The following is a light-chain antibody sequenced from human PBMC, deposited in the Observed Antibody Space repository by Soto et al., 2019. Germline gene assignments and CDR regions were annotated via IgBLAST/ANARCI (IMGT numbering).Light chain of an antibody. V-gene: IGKV3-20*01. CDR1: QSVSSSY. CDR2: GAS. J-gene: IGKJ1*01. Sequence: EIVLTQSPGTLSLSPGERATLSCRASQSVSSSYLAWYQQKPGQAPRLLIYGASSRATGILDRFSGSGSGTDFTLSFSRLEPEDFAVYYCQQYGSSPQQTFGQGTKV. CDR3: QQYGSSPQQT.